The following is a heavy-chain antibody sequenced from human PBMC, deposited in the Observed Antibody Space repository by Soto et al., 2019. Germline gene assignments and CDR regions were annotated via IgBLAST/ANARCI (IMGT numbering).Heavy chain of an antibody. V-gene: IGHV4-30-4*01. D-gene: IGHD3-22*01. CDR3: TRDYYDSSGYYMFYY. CDR1: GGSISSGDYY. Sequence: SETLSLTCTVSGGSISSGDYYWSWIRQPPGKGLEYIGYIYYSGSTYYNPSLKSRVTISVDTSKNQFSLNLSSVTAADTAVYYCTRDYYDSSGYYMFYYWGQGTPVPVSS. CDR2: IYYSGST. J-gene: IGHJ4*02.